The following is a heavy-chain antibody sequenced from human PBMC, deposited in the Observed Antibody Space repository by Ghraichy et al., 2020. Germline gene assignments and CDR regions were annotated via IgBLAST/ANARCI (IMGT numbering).Heavy chain of an antibody. D-gene: IGHD6-19*01. CDR2: IYHNGRT. V-gene: IGHV4-59*01. Sequence: SETLSLTCTVSGDSLNNYYWSWIRQAPGKGLEWIGSIYHNGRTKYNPSLKSRVTMSVDTSKNQFSLSLTSVTAADTAVFYCARDQEWRAGSSGFDPWGQGTLVSVSP. J-gene: IGHJ5*02. CDR3: ARDQEWRAGSSGFDP. CDR1: GDSLNNYY.